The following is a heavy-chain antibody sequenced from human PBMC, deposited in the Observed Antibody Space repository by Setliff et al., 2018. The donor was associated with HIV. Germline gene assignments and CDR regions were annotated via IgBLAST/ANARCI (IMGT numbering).Heavy chain of an antibody. V-gene: IGHV1-18*01. CDR2: INAGNGNT. CDR1: GYTFTNYG. Sequence: ASVKVSCKASGYTFTNYGISWVRQAPGQGLEWMGWINAGNGNTKYSPKFQGRVTITRDTSASTAYMELSSLRSEDTAVYYCARDYPRLGYSYGPNYFDYWGQGTLVTVSS. D-gene: IGHD5-18*01. J-gene: IGHJ4*02. CDR3: ARDYPRLGYSYGPNYFDY.